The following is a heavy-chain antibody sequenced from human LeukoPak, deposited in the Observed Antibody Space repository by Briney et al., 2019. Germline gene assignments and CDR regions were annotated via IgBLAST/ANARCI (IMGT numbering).Heavy chain of an antibody. D-gene: IGHD3-10*02. V-gene: IGHV3-21*01. J-gene: IGHJ6*04. Sequence: GGSLRLSCAASGFTFRSYSMNWVRQAPGKGLEWVSSISTSRSYIYYADSVKGRFTISRDNAKNSLYLQMNSLRAEDTAVYYCAELGITMIGGVWGKGTTVTISS. CDR3: AELGITMIGGV. CDR2: ISTSRSYI. CDR1: GFTFRSYS.